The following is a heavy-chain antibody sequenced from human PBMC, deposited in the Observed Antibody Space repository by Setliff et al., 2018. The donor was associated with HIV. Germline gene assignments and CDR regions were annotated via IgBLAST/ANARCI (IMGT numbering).Heavy chain of an antibody. J-gene: IGHJ5*02. CDR2: IYHSGST. CDR3: ARAAYSSSPGSWFDP. V-gene: IGHV4-39*07. CDR1: GGSISSSSYY. Sequence: PSETLSLTCTVSGGSISSSSYYWGWIRQPPGKGLEWIGSIYHSGSTYYNPSLKSRVTISVDTSKNQFSLKVTSVTAADTAVYYCARAAYSSSPGSWFDPWGQGTLVTVSS. D-gene: IGHD6-6*01.